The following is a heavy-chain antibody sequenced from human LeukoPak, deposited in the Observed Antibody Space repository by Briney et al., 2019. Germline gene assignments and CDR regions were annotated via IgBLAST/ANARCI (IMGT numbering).Heavy chain of an antibody. D-gene: IGHD3-9*01. J-gene: IGHJ5*02. Sequence: PGGSLRLSCAASGFTFSSYSMNWVRQHPGKGLEWIGYIYYIGNTYYNPSLKSRVTMSLDTSKNQFSLKLTSVTAADTAVYYCARVRYFDWPNWFDPWGQGTLVIVSS. CDR3: ARVRYFDWPNWFDP. V-gene: IGHV4-59*06. CDR1: GFTFSSYS. CDR2: IYYIGNT.